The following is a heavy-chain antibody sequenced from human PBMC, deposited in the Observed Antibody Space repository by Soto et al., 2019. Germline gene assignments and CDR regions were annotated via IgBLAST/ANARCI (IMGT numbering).Heavy chain of an antibody. CDR1: GFSLTSPGMC. CDR2: IEKDDEDK. J-gene: IGHJ6*02. V-gene: IGHV2-70*13. D-gene: IGHD1-20*01. Sequence: GSGPTLVNPTQTLTLTCTFSGFSLTSPGMCVSWNRQSPRKALEWLALIEKDDEDKYYSTSLKTRLTISKDTLKNQLVLTMANMEPADTATYYCARSIRGPRRFNGMDVWGQGTTVTVSS. CDR3: ARSIRGPRRFNGMDV.